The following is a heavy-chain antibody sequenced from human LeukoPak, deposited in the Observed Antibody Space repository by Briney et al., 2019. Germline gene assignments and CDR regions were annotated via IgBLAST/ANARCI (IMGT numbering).Heavy chain of an antibody. CDR3: AASVDILTGIMDV. CDR1: GYTFTSYY. V-gene: IGHV1-46*01. D-gene: IGHD3-9*01. Sequence: ASVKVSCKASGYTFTSYYMHWVRQAPGQGLEWMGIINPRGGSTSYAQKFQGRVTMTRDTSTSTVYMELSSLRSEDTAVYYCAASVDILTGIMDVWGKGTTVTVSS. CDR2: INPRGGST. J-gene: IGHJ6*04.